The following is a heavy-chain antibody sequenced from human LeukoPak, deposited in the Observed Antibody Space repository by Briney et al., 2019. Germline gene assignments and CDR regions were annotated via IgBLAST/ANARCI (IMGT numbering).Heavy chain of an antibody. D-gene: IGHD1-26*01. CDR2: ISSSGATV. Sequence: SGGTLRLSRAASGFTSRIYDMNGVSEAPGKGLECSSYISSSGATVYYTDSVKSRFTVSIDNAKNSLYLQMNSLRAEDTAVYYCPRGLPGGANGWFYPWGQGSLVTVSS. V-gene: IGHV3-48*03. CDR3: PRGLPGGANGWFYP. J-gene: IGHJ5*02. CDR1: GFTSRIYD.